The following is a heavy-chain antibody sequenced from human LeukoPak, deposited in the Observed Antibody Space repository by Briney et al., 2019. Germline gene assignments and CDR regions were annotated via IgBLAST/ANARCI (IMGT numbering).Heavy chain of an antibody. D-gene: IGHD2/OR15-2a*01. CDR2: IYYSGST. CDR1: GGSISSSYSY. Sequence: TSETLSLTCTVSGGSISSSYSYWGWIRQPPGKGLEWIGNIYYSGSTYYSPSLTSRVTVSVDTSENQFSLKLSSVTAADTAVYYCARAHSIASYYYGVDVWGQGTTVTVS. V-gene: IGHV4-39*07. CDR3: ARAHSIASYYYGVDV. J-gene: IGHJ6*02.